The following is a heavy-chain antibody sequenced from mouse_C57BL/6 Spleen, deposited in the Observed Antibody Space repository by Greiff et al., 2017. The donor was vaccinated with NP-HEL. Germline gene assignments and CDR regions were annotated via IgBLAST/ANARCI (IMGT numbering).Heavy chain of an antibody. CDR3: AREDYYYGSRTPWLAY. Sequence: QVHVKQSGAELVRPGASVKLSCKASGYTFTDYYINWVKQRPGQGLEWIARIYPGSGNTYYNEKFKGKATLTAEKSSSTAYMQLSSLTSEDSAVYYCAREDYYYGSRTPWLAYWGQGTLVTVSA. V-gene: IGHV1-76*01. CDR1: GYTFTDYY. CDR2: IYPGSGNT. D-gene: IGHD1-1*01. J-gene: IGHJ3*01.